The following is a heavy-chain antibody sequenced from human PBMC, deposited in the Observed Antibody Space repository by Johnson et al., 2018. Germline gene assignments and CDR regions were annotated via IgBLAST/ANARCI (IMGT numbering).Heavy chain of an antibody. CDR2: IWYDGSNK. V-gene: IGHV3-33*01. Sequence: QVQLGQSGGGVVQPGRSLGLACAASRFTFSSYGIHWVRQAPGNGLEWVAVIWYDGSNKYYADSVKGRFTISRDNSKKNLYLQMNSLRAEDTAVYYCAREESSYYMDVWGKGTTVTVSS. J-gene: IGHJ6*03. CDR1: RFTFSSYG. CDR3: AREESSYYMDV.